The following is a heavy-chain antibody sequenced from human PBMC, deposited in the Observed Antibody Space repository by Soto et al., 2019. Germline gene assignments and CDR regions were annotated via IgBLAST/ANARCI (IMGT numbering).Heavy chain of an antibody. CDR2: LSWKSGGI. Sequence: GGSLRLSCAATGFTFDDYAMRWVRLAPGKGLEWVAGLSWKSGGIGYADSVKGRFTISRDNAKNSLYLQMNSLATEDTALYYCAKDKDSAAGRGYFDYWGQGILVTVSS. D-gene: IGHD6-13*01. J-gene: IGHJ4*02. V-gene: IGHV3-9*01. CDR1: GFTFDDYA. CDR3: AKDKDSAAGRGYFDY.